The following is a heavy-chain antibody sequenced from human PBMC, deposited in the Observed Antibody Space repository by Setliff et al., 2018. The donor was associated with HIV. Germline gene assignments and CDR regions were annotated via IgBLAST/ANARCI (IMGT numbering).Heavy chain of an antibody. CDR2: FDPEDGEK. CDR3: ARRWKSGATHAAFDF. CDR1: GSTLSEEA. D-gene: IGHD1-26*01. V-gene: IGHV1-24*01. Sequence: ASVKVSCKVSGSTLSEEAIHWVRQAPGKGLEWMGGFDPEDGEKIYAQNFQGRVTMTEDTSANTAYMELRSLRSEDTAVYYCARRWKSGATHAAFDFWGQGTMVTVSS. J-gene: IGHJ3*01.